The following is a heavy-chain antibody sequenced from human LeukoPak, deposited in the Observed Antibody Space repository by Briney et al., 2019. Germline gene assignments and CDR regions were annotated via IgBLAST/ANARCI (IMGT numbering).Heavy chain of an antibody. J-gene: IGHJ4*02. CDR3: ARDYYDSSGYSDY. CDR2: IYHSGST. CDR1: GYSISSGYY. Sequence: SETLSLTCTVSGYSISSGYYWGWIRQPPGKGLEWIGSIYHSGSTYYNPSLKSRVTISVDTSKNQFSLKLSSVTAADTAVYYCARDYYDSSGYSDYWGQGTLVTVSS. V-gene: IGHV4-38-2*02. D-gene: IGHD3-22*01.